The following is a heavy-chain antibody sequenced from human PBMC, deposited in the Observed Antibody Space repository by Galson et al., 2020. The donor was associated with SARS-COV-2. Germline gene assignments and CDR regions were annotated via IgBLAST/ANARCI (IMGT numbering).Heavy chain of an antibody. CDR2: ISSSSSYI. Sequence: GGSLRLSCVASGFTFSSYSMNWVRQAPGKGLEWVSSISSSSSYIFYADSVKGRFTISGDNAKNTLYLQMNSLRAEDTAVYYCARGDMGNDYFDYWGQGTLVTVSS. V-gene: IGHV3-21*01. J-gene: IGHJ4*02. CDR3: ARGDMGNDYFDY. D-gene: IGHD7-27*01. CDR1: GFTFSSYS.